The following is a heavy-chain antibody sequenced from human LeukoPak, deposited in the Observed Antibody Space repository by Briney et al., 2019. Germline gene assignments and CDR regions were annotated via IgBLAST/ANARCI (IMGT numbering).Heavy chain of an antibody. J-gene: IGHJ4*02. V-gene: IGHV3-30*02. D-gene: IGHD1-26*01. CDR2: IRHDGSNA. CDR3: ANERVGATYGGAYFDY. Sequence: GGSLRLSCAASGFTFSIYGMHWVRQAPGKRLEWVAFIRHDGSNAYYADSARGRFTISRDNSKNTLYLQLNSLRTEDTAVYYCANERVGATYGGAYFDYWGQGTLVTVSS. CDR1: GFTFSIYG.